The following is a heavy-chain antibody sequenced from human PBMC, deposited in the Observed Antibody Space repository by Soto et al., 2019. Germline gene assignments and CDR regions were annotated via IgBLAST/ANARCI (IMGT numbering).Heavy chain of an antibody. J-gene: IGHJ4*02. D-gene: IGHD3-16*01. CDR2: IIPIHGTT. CDR1: GGSLTSYP. CDR3: ARGWGLVS. V-gene: IGHV1-69*01. Sequence: QMEQSGAEVRKPGSSVKVSCKPSGGSLTSYPMAWVHQAPGQGFEWMGGIIPIHGTTEYAQKFQGRVTITADESTNRATLELTGLTSEDTAVYYCARGWGLVSWGQGTLVTVSS.